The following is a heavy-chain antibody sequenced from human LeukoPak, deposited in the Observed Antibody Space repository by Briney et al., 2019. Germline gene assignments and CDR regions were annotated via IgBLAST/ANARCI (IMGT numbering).Heavy chain of an antibody. Sequence: GASVKVSCKASGYTFTSYDINWVRQPTGQGLEWMGLMNPNSGNIGYAQKFQGRVTMTKNTSITTAYMELSSLRSEDTAVYYCARALSWTTESYYYMDVWGKGTTVTVSS. CDR3: ARALSWTTESYYYMDV. J-gene: IGHJ6*03. D-gene: IGHD3/OR15-3a*01. CDR2: MNPNSGNI. CDR1: GYTFTSYD. V-gene: IGHV1-8*01.